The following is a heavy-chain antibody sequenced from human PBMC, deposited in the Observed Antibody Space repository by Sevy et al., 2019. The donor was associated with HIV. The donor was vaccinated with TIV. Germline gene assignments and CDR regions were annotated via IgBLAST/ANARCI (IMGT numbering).Heavy chain of an antibody. CDR1: GFTFSSYA. CDR3: AKGISYYYYGMDV. V-gene: IGHV3-23*01. CDR2: ISGGGGST. J-gene: IGHJ6*02. Sequence: GGSLRLSCAASGFTFSSYAMSWVRQAPGKGLEWVSAISGGGGSTYYADSVKGRFTISRDNSKNTLYLQMNSLRAEDTAVYYCAKGISYYYYGMDVWGQGTTVTVSS.